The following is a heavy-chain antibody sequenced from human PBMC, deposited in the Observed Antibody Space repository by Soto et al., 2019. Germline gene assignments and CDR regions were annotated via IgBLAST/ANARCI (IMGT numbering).Heavy chain of an antibody. CDR2: ISGSGGST. CDR3: AKVRAVPAATDY. Sequence: GESLKISCAASGFTFSSYAMSWVRQAPGKGLEWVSAISGSGGSTYYADSVKGRFTISRDNSKNTLYLQMNSLRAEDTAVYYCAKVRAVPAATDYWGQGTLVTVSS. CDR1: GFTFSSYA. J-gene: IGHJ4*02. V-gene: IGHV3-23*01. D-gene: IGHD2-2*01.